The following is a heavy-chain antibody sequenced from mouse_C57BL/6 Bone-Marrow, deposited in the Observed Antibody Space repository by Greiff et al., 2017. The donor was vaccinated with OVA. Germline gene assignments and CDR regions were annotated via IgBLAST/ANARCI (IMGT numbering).Heavy chain of an antibody. J-gene: IGHJ2*01. Sequence: DVKLQESGAELVRPGASVKLSCTASGFNIKDDYMHWVKQRPEQGLEWIGWIDPENGDTEYASKFQGKATITADTSSNTAYLQLSSLTSEDTAVYYCTLHYYGSPYFDYWGQGTTLSVSS. CDR1: GFNIKDDY. CDR2: IDPENGDT. CDR3: TLHYYGSPYFDY. D-gene: IGHD1-1*01. V-gene: IGHV14-4*01.